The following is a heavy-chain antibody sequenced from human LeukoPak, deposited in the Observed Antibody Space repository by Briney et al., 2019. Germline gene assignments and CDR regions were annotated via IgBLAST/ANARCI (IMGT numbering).Heavy chain of an antibody. CDR1: GFILSDYN. Sequence: GGSLRLSCAASGFILSDYNMNWVRQAPGKGLEWVSFIAISATYITYADSVKDRFTISRENAKNSLYLQMNSLRAEDTAVYYCTRDLSATARAYDYWGQGTLVTVSS. D-gene: IGHD1-26*01. V-gene: IGHV3-21*01. CDR2: IAISATYI. J-gene: IGHJ4*02. CDR3: TRDLSATARAYDY.